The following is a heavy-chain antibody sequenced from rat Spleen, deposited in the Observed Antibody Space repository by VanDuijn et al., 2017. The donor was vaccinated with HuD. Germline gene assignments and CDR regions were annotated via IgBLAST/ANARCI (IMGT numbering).Heavy chain of an antibody. Sequence: EVQLVESGGGLVQPGRSLKLSCVASGFTFTNYWMTWIRQAPGKGLEWVASISPSGGSTYYRDSVKGRFTISRDNAKSTLYLQMDSLRSEDTATYYCATDPLLTTGIPDYWGQGVMVTVSS. CDR1: GFTFTNYW. CDR2: ISPSGGST. CDR3: ATDPLLTTGIPDY. D-gene: IGHD1-7*01. V-gene: IGHV5-31*01. J-gene: IGHJ2*01.